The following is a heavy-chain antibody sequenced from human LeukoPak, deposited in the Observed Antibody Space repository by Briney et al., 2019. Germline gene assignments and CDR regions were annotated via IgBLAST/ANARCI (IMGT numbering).Heavy chain of an antibody. V-gene: IGHV3-21*04. CDR1: GFTFSSYS. J-gene: IGHJ4*02. D-gene: IGHD2-2*01. CDR3: AKDGRVVPAAYYFDF. Sequence: PGGSLRLSCAASGFTFSSYSMNWVRQAPGKGLEWVSSISSSSSYIYCADSVKGRFTISRDNSKNTVYLQMNSLRAEDTAVYYCAKDGRVVPAAYYFDFWGQGTLVTVSS. CDR2: ISSSSSYI.